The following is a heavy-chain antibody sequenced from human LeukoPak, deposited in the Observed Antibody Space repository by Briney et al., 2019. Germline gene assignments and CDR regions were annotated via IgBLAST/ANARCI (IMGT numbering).Heavy chain of an antibody. J-gene: IGHJ4*02. CDR3: ATLRARDY. CDR2: ISGDGGST. Sequence: PGGSLRLSCAASGFIFSTSAMNWVCQAPGKGLEWVSTISGDGGSTYYADSVRGRFTISRDISKNTLYLQMNSLRAEDTAVYYCATLRARDYWGRGTLVTVSS. CDR1: GFIFSTSA. V-gene: IGHV3-23*01.